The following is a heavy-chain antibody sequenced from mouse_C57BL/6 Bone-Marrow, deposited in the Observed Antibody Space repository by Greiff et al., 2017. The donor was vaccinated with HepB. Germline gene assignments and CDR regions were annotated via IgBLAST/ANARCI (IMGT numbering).Heavy chain of an antibody. Sequence: EVMLVESGGGLVKPGGSLKLSCAASGFTFSDYGMHWVRQAPEEGLEWVAYISSGSSTIYYADTVKGRFTISRDNAKNPLFLQMTSLRSEDTAMYYCARLLRGDYWGQGTTLTVSS. CDR3: ARLLRGDY. CDR1: GFTFSDYG. D-gene: IGHD1-1*01. CDR2: ISSGSSTI. J-gene: IGHJ2*01. V-gene: IGHV5-17*01.